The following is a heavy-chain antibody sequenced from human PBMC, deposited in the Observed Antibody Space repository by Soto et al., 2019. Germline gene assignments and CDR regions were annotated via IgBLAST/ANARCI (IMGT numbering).Heavy chain of an antibody. V-gene: IGHV1-69*01. CDR2: IIPIFGKA. D-gene: IGHD3-3*01. Sequence: QVQLVQSGAEVKKPGSSVKVSCKASGGTFSSYAISWVRQAPGQGLEWMGGIIPIFGKANYAQKFQGRVTITADECTSTAHMELSSLRSEDTAVYYCARERVTIFGVVIMSSGMDVWGQGTTVTVSS. CDR1: GGTFSSYA. J-gene: IGHJ6*02. CDR3: ARERVTIFGVVIMSSGMDV.